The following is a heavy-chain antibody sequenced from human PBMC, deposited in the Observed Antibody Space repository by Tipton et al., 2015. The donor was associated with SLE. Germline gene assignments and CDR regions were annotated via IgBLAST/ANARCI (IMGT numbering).Heavy chain of an antibody. D-gene: IGHD6-6*01. V-gene: IGHV4-59*08. Sequence: LRLSCTVSSGSISSYYWSWIRQPPGKGLEWIGYIYYSGSTNYNPSLKSRVTISVDTSKNQFSLKLSSVTAADTAVYYCAKYSSSSDYWGQGTLVTVSS. CDR1: SGSISSYY. CDR3: AKYSSSSDY. J-gene: IGHJ4*02. CDR2: IYYSGST.